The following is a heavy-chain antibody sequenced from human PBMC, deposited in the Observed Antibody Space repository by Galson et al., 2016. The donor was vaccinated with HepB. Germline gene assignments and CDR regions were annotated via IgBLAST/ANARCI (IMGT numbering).Heavy chain of an antibody. J-gene: IGHJ2*01. CDR3: AKPSPQWELPNWYFDI. CDR1: GFSFSSYA. D-gene: IGHD1-26*01. V-gene: IGHV3-23*01. CDR2: ISGNGDLT. Sequence: SLRLSCAASGFSFSSYAMTWVRQAPGKGLEWVSVISGNGDLTHYADSVQGRFTVSRDNSKNTLYLQVNSLRAEDTALYYCAKPSPQWELPNWYFDIWGRGTLVTVSS.